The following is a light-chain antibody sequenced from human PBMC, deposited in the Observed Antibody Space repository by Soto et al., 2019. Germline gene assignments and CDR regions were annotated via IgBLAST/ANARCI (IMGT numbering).Light chain of an antibody. Sequence: DIVMTQSPDSLAVSLGERATINCKCSQSVLYSSNNKNYLAWYQQKPRQPPKLLIYWASTRESGVPDRFSGSGSGTEFTLTISSLQAEDVAVYYCQQYYSTPLAFGQGTKVEIK. CDR1: QSVLYSSNNKNY. CDR3: QQYYSTPLA. J-gene: IGKJ1*01. CDR2: WAS. V-gene: IGKV4-1*01.